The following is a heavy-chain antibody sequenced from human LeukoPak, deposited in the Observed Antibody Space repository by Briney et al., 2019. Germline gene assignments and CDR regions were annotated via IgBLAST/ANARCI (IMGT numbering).Heavy chain of an antibody. V-gene: IGHV3-7*01. J-gene: IGHJ4*02. CDR3: AKSLVVVNDPPDY. CDR2: IKQDGSER. CDR1: GFTFSTCW. Sequence: GGSLRLSCAAPGFTFSTCWMTWVRHAPGKGREWVANIKQDGSERYYVDSVKGRFTISRDNAKSSLYLQMNSLRAEDTAVYYCAKSLVVVNDPPDYWGQRTLVTVSS. D-gene: IGHD2-21*01.